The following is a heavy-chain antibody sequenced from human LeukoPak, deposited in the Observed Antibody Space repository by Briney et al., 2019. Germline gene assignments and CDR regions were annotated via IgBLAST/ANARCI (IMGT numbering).Heavy chain of an antibody. V-gene: IGHV1-46*01. Sequence: GASVKVSCKASGYTFTSYYIHWVRQAPGQGLEWMGIINPSGGSTTYAQKFQGRVAMTRDTSTSRVYMEVSGLRSEDTAVYYCARTYSSSDEFDYWGQGTLVTVSS. CDR2: INPSGGST. J-gene: IGHJ4*02. CDR3: ARTYSSSDEFDY. CDR1: GYTFTSYY. D-gene: IGHD6-13*01.